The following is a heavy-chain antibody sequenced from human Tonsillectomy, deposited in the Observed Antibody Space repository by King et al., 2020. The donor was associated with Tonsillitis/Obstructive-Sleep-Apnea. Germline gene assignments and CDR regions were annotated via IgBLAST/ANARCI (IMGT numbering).Heavy chain of an antibody. V-gene: IGHV1-18*01. CDR3: ARERAYCRKTTCYDYMDG. CDR2: HRGSTGTT. CDR1: GSPFTRYG. D-gene: IGHD2-15*01. J-gene: IGHJ6*03. Sequence: PWSSLTFSFPASGSPFTRYGISWVRQAPGPLLAWLSWHRGSTGTTQSSPTLPGRVTMPPDTSTSTAYMELRRLRSDDTAVYYCARERAYCRKTTCYDYMDGWGKGTTVTGAS.